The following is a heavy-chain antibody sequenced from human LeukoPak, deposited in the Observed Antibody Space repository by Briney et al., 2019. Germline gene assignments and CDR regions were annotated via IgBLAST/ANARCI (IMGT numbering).Heavy chain of an antibody. CDR2: IIPIFGTT. CDR3: ARDYYRNGFDI. V-gene: IGHV1-69*13. Sequence: SVKVSCKASGGTFTSYAISWVRQAPGQGLEWMGGIIPIFGTTNYAQKFQGRVTITADESTSTAYMELSSLRSGDTAVYYCARDYYRNGFDIWGEGTMVSVSS. J-gene: IGHJ3*02. CDR1: GGTFTSYA. D-gene: IGHD3-10*01.